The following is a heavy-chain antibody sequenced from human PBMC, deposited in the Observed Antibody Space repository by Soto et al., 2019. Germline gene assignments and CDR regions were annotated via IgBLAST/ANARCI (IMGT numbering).Heavy chain of an antibody. V-gene: IGHV1-69*01. CDR3: GRGSSWTKVEY. CDR1: GGTVSNSA. J-gene: IGHJ4*02. D-gene: IGHD2-15*01. CDR2: IIPIFGPA. Sequence: QVQLVQSGAEVKKHGSSVKVSCKASGGTVSNSAISWLRQAPGQGLEWMGGIIPIFGPAIYARKFRGRVTITADESTSTAYMELSTVRSEDTAVYYCGRGSSWTKVEYWGQGTQVTVSS.